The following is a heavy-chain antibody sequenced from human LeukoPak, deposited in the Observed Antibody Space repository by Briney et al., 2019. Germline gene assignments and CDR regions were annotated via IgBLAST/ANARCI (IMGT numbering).Heavy chain of an antibody. CDR1: GFTFSEYY. D-gene: IGHD3-16*01. CDR3: ARTSSALLDY. Sequence: GGSLRLSCAASGFTFSEYYVSWIRQAPGKGLEWISYISASGSSTQYADSVKGRFTISRDNAKNSLFLQMNSLRAEDTAVYYCARTSSALLDYWGQGTLVTVSS. J-gene: IGHJ4*02. V-gene: IGHV3-11*04. CDR2: ISASGSST.